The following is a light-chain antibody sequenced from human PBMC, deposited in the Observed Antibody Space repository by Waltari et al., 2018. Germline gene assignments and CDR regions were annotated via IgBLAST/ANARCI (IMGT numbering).Light chain of an antibody. CDR2: LNN. J-gene: IGLJ2*01. CDR3: AAWDGSLNGVV. CDR1: RSTNVTSH. Sequence: QPVLTQPPTASGTPAQSATISCSGSRSTNVTSHLHWYLHLPGAAPKLLICLNNQRPSGVPDRFSASKSGTSASLAISGLQSEDEADYYCAAWDGSLNGVVFGGGTKLTVL. V-gene: IGLV1-44*01.